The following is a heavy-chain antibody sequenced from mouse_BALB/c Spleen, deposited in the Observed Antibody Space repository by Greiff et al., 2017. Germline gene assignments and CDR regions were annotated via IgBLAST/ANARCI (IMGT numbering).Heavy chain of an antibody. Sequence: EVHLVESGGGLVQPGGSRKLSCAASGFTFSSFGMHWVRQAPEKGLEWVAYISSGSSTIYYADTVKGRFTISRDNPKNTLFLQMTSLRSEDTAMYYCAIGNSWFAYWGQGTLVTVSA. V-gene: IGHV5-17*02. D-gene: IGHD2-1*01. CDR1: GFTFSSFG. J-gene: IGHJ3*01. CDR3: AIGNSWFAY. CDR2: ISSGSSTI.